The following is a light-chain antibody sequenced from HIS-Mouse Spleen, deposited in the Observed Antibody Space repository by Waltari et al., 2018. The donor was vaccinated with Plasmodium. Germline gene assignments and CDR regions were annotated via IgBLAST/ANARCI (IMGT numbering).Light chain of an antibody. CDR2: DAY. CDR3: QQYDNLPLT. Sequence: DFQMTQSPSSLSASVGDRVTITCQATQDISNYLNWYQQKPATAPKLLIYDAYNLDTGVPSRFAGSGSGTDFTFTISSLQAEDIATYCCQQYDNLPLTFGGGT. CDR1: QDISNY. V-gene: IGKV1-33*01. J-gene: IGKJ4*01.